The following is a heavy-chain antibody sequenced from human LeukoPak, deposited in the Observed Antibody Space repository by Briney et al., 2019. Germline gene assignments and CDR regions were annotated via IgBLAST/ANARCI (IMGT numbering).Heavy chain of an antibody. V-gene: IGHV3-23*01. J-gene: IGHJ4*02. CDR2: INGHSGGT. D-gene: IGHD3-10*01. Sequence: GGSLRLSCAASGFTFSSYAMSWVRQTPGKGLEWVSAINGHSGGTFYAGSVEGRFTISRDNSKNKLYLQMSSLRAEGTAVYYCANPPLAGGYFDYWGQGTLVTVSS. CDR3: ANPPLAGGYFDY. CDR1: GFTFSSYA.